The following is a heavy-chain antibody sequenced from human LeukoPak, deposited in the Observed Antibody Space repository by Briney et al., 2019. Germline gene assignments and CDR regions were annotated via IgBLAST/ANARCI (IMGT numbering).Heavy chain of an antibody. D-gene: IGHD1-26*01. CDR1: GYTFTSYG. Sequence: ASVKGSCKASGYTFTSYGISWVRQAPGQGLEWMGWISAYNGNTNYAQKLQGRVTMTTDTSTSTAYMELRSLRSDDTAVYYCARDLESGSYLAIDYWGQGTLVTVSS. CDR3: ARDLESGSYLAIDY. CDR2: ISAYNGNT. J-gene: IGHJ4*02. V-gene: IGHV1-18*01.